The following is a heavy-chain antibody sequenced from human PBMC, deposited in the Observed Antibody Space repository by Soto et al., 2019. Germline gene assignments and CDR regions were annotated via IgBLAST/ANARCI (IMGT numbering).Heavy chain of an antibody. V-gene: IGHV3-15*01. D-gene: IGHD3-10*01. Sequence: EVQLVESGGGLVKPGGSLRLSCAASGITFSNAWLNWVRQAPGKGLEWVGRIKSKTDGGTTDYVAPVKVRFTNSREDSKNTLYLQINSLKTEDTAVYYCQGVHLDYWVQGTLVTVSS. CDR3: QGVHLDY. CDR2: IKSKTDGGTT. J-gene: IGHJ4*02. CDR1: GITFSNAW.